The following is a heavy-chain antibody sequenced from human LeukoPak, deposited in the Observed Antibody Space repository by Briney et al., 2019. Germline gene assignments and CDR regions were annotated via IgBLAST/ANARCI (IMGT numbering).Heavy chain of an antibody. CDR3: AGPTVLFDY. J-gene: IGHJ4*02. D-gene: IGHD4-17*01. CDR2: IYYSGST. CDR1: GGSISSSSYY. V-gene: IGHV4-39*01. Sequence: PSETLSLTCTVSGGSISSSSYYWGWIRQPPGKGLEWIGSIYYSGSTYYNPSLKSRVTISVDTSKNQLSLKLSSVTAADTAVYYCAGPTVLFDYWGQGSLVSVSS.